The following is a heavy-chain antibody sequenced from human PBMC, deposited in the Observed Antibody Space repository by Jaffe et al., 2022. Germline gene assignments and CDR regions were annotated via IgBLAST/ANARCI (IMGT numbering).Heavy chain of an antibody. J-gene: IGHJ4*02. V-gene: IGHV4-38-2*02. D-gene: IGHD5-12*01. CDR1: GYSISSGYY. CDR3: ARERRANDY. CDR2: IYHSGST. Sequence: QVQLQESGPGLVKPSETLSLTCAVSGYSISSGYYWGWIRQPPGKGLEWIGSIYHSGSTYYNPSLKSRVTISVDTSKNQFSLKLSSVTAADTAVYYCARERRANDYWGQGTLVTVSS.